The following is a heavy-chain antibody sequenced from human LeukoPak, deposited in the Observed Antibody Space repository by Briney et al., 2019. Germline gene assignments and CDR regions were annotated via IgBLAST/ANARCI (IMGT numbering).Heavy chain of an antibody. CDR1: GYXFTDYY. V-gene: IGHV1-2*02. CDR2: INPNNGGT. D-gene: IGHD2-2*01. Sequence: ASVKVSCKASGYXFTDYYVHWVRQAPGQGLEWMGWINPNNGGTNYAQRFHGRVTMTRDTSITTAYMELNRLTSDDTALYYCARELGFCSSSSCPLYHYWGQGTLVTVSS. CDR3: ARELGFCSSSSCPLYHY. J-gene: IGHJ4*02.